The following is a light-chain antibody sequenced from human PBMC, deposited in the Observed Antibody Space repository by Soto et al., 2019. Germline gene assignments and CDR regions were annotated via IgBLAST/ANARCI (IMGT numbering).Light chain of an antibody. CDR1: SSDIGGYNF. J-gene: IGLJ2*01. CDR2: EVS. CDR3: SSYAGSNNL. V-gene: IGLV2-8*01. Sequence: QSALTQPPSASGSPGQSVTISCTGTSSDIGGYNFVSWYQQHPGKAPKVMIHEVSKRPSGVPDRFSGSKSGNTASLTVSGLQAEDEADYYCSSYAGSNNLFGGGTKLTVL.